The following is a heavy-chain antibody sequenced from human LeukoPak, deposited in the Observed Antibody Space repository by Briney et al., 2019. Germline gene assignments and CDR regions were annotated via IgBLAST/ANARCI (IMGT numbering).Heavy chain of an antibody. CDR3: AKDTLRYFDWLSEGAYYYYYGMDV. J-gene: IGHJ6*02. CDR2: IKQDGSEQ. Sequence: GGSLRLSCAASGFPFSSHCMSWVRQAPGKGLEWVANIKQDGSEQYNVDSVKGRFTIYRDNSKNSLYLQMNSLRTEDTALYYCAKDTLRYFDWLSEGAYYYYYGMDVWGQGTTVTVSS. V-gene: IGHV3-7*05. D-gene: IGHD3-9*01. CDR1: GFPFSSHC.